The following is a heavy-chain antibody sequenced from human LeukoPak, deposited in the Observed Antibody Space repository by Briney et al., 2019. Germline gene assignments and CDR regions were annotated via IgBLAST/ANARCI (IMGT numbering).Heavy chain of an antibody. CDR2: ISAYNGNT. CDR3: ARAGYSSGWYPTDY. D-gene: IGHD6-19*01. J-gene: IGHJ4*02. Sequence: ASVKVSCKASGYTFTSYGISWVRQAPGQGLEWMGWISAYNGNTNYAQKLQGRVTMTTDTSTGTAYMELRSLRSDDTAVYYCARAGYSSGWYPTDYWGQGTLVTVSS. CDR1: GYTFTSYG. V-gene: IGHV1-18*01.